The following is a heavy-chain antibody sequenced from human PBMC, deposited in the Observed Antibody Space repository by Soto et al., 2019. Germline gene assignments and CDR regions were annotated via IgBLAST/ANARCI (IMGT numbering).Heavy chain of an antibody. J-gene: IGHJ4*02. V-gene: IGHV1-69*08. Sequence: QVQLVQSGAEVKKPGSSVKVSCKASGGTFSSYTISWVRQAPGQGLEWMGRIIPILGIANYAQKFQGRVTITADKSTSTAYMELSSLRSEDTAVYYCARDTLYTWNDVGIDYWGQGTLVTVSS. D-gene: IGHD1-1*01. CDR2: IIPILGIA. CDR3: ARDTLYTWNDVGIDY. CDR1: GGTFSSYT.